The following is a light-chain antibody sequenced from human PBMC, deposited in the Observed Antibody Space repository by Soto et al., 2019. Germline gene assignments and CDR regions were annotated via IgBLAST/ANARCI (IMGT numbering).Light chain of an antibody. V-gene: IGKV1-5*03. CDR1: QTIKRW. Sequence: DIQMTQSPSTLSASVGDTVIITCRASQTIKRWLAWYQQKSGKAPKVLIYMASNLERGAPSRFSGSGSGTEFTLTISNLQPDDFATYYCQQYLSYPWTFGQGTKVEIK. CDR3: QQYLSYPWT. CDR2: MAS. J-gene: IGKJ1*01.